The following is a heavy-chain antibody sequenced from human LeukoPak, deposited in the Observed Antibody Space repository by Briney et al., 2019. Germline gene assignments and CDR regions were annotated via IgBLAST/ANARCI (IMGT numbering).Heavy chain of an antibody. CDR2: ISGSGGST. CDR3: AKDHDVMVRTRLDY. V-gene: IGHV3-23*01. Sequence: GGSLRLSCAASGFTFSSYAMSWVRQAPGKGLEWVSAISGSGGSTYYADSVKGRFTISRDNSKNMLYLQMNSLRAEDTAVYYCAKDHDVMVRTRLDYWGQGTLVTVSS. D-gene: IGHD3-10*01. CDR1: GFTFSSYA. J-gene: IGHJ4*02.